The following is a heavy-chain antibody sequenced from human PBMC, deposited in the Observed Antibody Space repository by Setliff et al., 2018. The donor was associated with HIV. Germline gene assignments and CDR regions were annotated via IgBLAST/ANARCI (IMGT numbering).Heavy chain of an antibody. J-gene: IGHJ5*02. CDR3: ARGTRDYGDYLSS. V-gene: IGHV1-2*06. CDR2: INPNSGGT. D-gene: IGHD4-17*01. CDR1: GYTFTGYY. Sequence: ASVKVSCKASGYTFTGYYIHWVRQAPGQGLEWVGRINPNSGGTNFAQTFQGRVAMTGDTATSAAYMELSGLRSDDTAVYYCARGTRDYGDYLSSWGQGTLVTVSS.